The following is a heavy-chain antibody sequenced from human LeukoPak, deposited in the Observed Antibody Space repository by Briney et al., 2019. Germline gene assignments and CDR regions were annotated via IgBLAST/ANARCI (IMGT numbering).Heavy chain of an antibody. Sequence: GGSLRLSCAASGFTFSNAWMNWVRQAPGKGLECVGRIKSKTDGGTTDYAAPVKGRFTISRDDSKNTLYLQMNSLKTEDTAVYYCTTDNPWLGYFDYWGQGTLVTVSS. J-gene: IGHJ4*02. D-gene: IGHD5-12*01. CDR3: TTDNPWLGYFDY. V-gene: IGHV3-15*07. CDR1: GFTFSNAW. CDR2: IKSKTDGGTT.